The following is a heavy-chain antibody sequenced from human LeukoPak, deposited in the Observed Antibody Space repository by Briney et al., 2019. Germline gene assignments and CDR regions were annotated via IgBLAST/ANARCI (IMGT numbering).Heavy chain of an antibody. CDR1: GGSISSGGYY. D-gene: IGHD4-23*01. CDR3: ARGPTVDWFDP. J-gene: IGHJ5*02. CDR2: IYYSGST. Sequence: PSETLSLTCTVSGGSISSGGYYWSWIRQHPGKGLEWIGYIYYSGSTYYNPSLKSRVTISVDTSKNQFSLKLSSVTAPDTAVYYCARGPTVDWFDPWGQGTLVTVSS. V-gene: IGHV4-31*03.